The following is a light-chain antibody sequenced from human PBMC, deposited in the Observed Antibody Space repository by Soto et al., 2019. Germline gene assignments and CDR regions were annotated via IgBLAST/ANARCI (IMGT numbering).Light chain of an antibody. CDR1: SSDVGSYNL. V-gene: IGLV2-23*01. Sequence: QSALTQPASVSGSPGQSITISCTGTSSDVGSYNLVSWYQQHPGKAPKLMIYEGSKRPSGVSNRFSGSKSGNTASLTISGLQAEDEADYFRCSYAGRWVFGGGTKLTVL. J-gene: IGLJ3*02. CDR2: EGS. CDR3: CSYAGRWV.